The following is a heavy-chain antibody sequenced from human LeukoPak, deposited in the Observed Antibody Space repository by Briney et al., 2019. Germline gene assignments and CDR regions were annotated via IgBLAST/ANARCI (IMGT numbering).Heavy chain of an antibody. J-gene: IGHJ5*02. CDR3: ARVLIYSPNWFDP. CDR1: GFTVSSNY. Sequence: GGSLRLSCAGSGFTVSSNYMSWVRQAPGKGLEWVSVIYTGGNTYYADSVKGRFTISRDNSKNTLYLQMNSLRAEDTAVYYCARVLIYSPNWFDPWGQGTLVTVSS. D-gene: IGHD4-11*01. CDR2: IYTGGNT. V-gene: IGHV3-66*01.